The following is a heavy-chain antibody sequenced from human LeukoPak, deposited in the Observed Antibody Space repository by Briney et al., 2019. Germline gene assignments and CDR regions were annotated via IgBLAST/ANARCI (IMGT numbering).Heavy chain of an antibody. CDR2: ISSSSSYT. V-gene: IGHV3-11*05. J-gene: IGHJ4*02. CDR1: GVTFIDYY. CDR3: ARDRLELPCYFDY. D-gene: IGHD1-26*01. Sequence: GGSLRLSCAASGVTFIDYYMSCIRQAPGKGLEWVSYISSSSSYTNYADSVKGRFTISRDNAKNSLYLQMNSLRAEDTAVYYCARDRLELPCYFDYWGRGTLVTVSS.